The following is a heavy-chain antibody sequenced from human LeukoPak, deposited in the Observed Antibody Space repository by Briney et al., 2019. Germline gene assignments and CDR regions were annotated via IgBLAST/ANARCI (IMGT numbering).Heavy chain of an antibody. D-gene: IGHD6-25*01. CDR3: AREGGFYRPLDY. Sequence: PSETLSLTCCVSGCSVPSTNWWTWIRQPPGKGLEWIRAVHLDGRTNFNPSLKSRLTMSVDLYENHVSLKLTSVAAADSAVYYCAREGGFYRPLDYSGQGTLVTVSS. CDR1: GCSVPSTNW. V-gene: IGHV4-4*02. J-gene: IGHJ4*02. CDR2: VHLDGRT.